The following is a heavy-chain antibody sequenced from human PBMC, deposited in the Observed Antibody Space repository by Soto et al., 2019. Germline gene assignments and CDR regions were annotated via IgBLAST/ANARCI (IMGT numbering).Heavy chain of an antibody. V-gene: IGHV3-23*01. CDR1: GFSITSYA. Sequence: EVQLLESGGGLIQPGGSLRLSCAASGFSITSYAMSWVRQAPGKGLEWVSTISGNGANIFYGDSVKGRFTISRDTSENTVYLQMNSLRAEEDTDVYYCAKKMSGSYTYFDYWGQGTLVTVSS. D-gene: IGHD1-26*01. CDR3: AKKMSGSYTYFDY. J-gene: IGHJ4*02. CDR2: ISGNGANI.